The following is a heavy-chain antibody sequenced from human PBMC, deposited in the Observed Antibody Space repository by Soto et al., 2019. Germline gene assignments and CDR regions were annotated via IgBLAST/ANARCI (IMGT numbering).Heavy chain of an antibody. V-gene: IGHV4-39*01. CDR2: IYYSGSA. CDR3: ARRPLVRGIIPYYFDS. Sequence: QLQLQESGPGLVKPSETLSLTCTVSGGSINNSSFYWGWVRQPPGKRLEWIGSIYYSGSAYYNPSLKSRLTIPLDTSKNRVSLNLSSVTAADTAVYFCARRPLVRGIIPYYFDSWGQGTLVTVSS. D-gene: IGHD3-10*01. CDR1: GGSINNSSFY. J-gene: IGHJ4*02.